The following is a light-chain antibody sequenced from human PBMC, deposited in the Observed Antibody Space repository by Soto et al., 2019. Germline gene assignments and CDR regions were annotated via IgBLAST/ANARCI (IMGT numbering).Light chain of an antibody. J-gene: IGKJ1*01. CDR3: QQYRT. V-gene: IGKV1-5*01. CDR1: QSISSW. Sequence: DIRMTQSPSSLSASTGDRVTITCRASQSISSWLAWYQQKPGKAPKLLIYDASSLESGVPSRFSGSGSGTEFTLTISSLQPDDFATYYCQQYRTFGQGTKVDIK. CDR2: DAS.